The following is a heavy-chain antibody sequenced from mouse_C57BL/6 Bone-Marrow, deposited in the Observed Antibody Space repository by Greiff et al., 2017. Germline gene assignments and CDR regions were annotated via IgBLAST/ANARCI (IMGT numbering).Heavy chain of an antibody. CDR3: ARVEYDGSSGDWCFDD. V-gene: IGHV1-85*01. Sequence: VQLQQSGPELVKPGASVKLSCKASGYTFTSYDINWVKQRPGQGLEWIGWFDPRDGSTKYNEKFKGKATLTVDTSSSTAYMELHSLTSEDSAVYYYARVEYDGSSGDWCFDDWGTGTTVTVSS. CDR1: GYTFTSYD. J-gene: IGHJ1*03. D-gene: IGHD1-1*01. CDR2: FDPRDGST.